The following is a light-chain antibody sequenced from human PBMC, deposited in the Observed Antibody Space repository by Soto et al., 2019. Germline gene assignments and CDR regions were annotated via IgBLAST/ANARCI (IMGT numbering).Light chain of an antibody. CDR3: QQRSNWPHFT. J-gene: IGKJ3*01. V-gene: IGKV4-1*01. CDR1: QSILDRSKNKYY. CDR2: WAS. Sequence: DIVMTQSPDSLAVSLGERATFNCKSSQSILDRSKNKYYLAWYQQKSGQPPKLLIYWASLREPGVPDRFTGSGSGTDFTLTISSLQAEDVAVYYCQQRSNWPHFTFGPGTKVDIK.